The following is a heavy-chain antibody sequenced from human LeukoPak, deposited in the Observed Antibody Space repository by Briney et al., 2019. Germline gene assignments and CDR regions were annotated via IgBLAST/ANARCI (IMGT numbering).Heavy chain of an antibody. D-gene: IGHD4-11*01. V-gene: IGHV1-18*01. CDR1: GYTFTSYG. CDR2: ISAYNGNT. J-gene: IGHJ6*02. Sequence: APVKVSCKASGYTFTSYGISWVRQAPGQGLEWMGWISAYNGNTNYAQKLQGRVTMTTDTSTSTAYMELSSLRSEDTAVYYCARVGVTTRSGPNGTYYYYGMDVWGQGTTVTVSS. CDR3: ARVGVTTRSGPNGTYYYYGMDV.